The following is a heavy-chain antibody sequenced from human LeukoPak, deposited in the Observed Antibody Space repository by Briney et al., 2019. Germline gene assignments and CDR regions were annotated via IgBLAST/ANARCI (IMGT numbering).Heavy chain of an antibody. Sequence: SETLSLTCAVSAASISSYYWSWIRQAPGKGLEWIGYISTSGSTNYNPSLKSRVSISLDTSKNRFSLNLNFVTAADTAVYYCASPRSGYRYTFDYWGQGALVTVSS. CDR2: ISTSGST. J-gene: IGHJ4*02. CDR1: AASISSYY. D-gene: IGHD3-22*01. CDR3: ASPRSGYRYTFDY. V-gene: IGHV4-4*09.